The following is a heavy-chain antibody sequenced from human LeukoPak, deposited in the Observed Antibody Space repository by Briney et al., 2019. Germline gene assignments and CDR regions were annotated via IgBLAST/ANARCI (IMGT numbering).Heavy chain of an antibody. V-gene: IGHV3-7*01. CDR1: GFTFSGYC. CDR2: IEQDGSDQ. D-gene: IGHD2-2*01. Sequence: AGGSLRLSCAASGFTFSGYCMSWVRQAPGRGLEWVANIEQDGSDQYYVGSVKGRFTISRDNAKNSLYLQMNSLRAEDTALYYCARGRYCSRTSFYFDSWGQGILVTVSS. CDR3: ARGRYCSRTSFYFDS. J-gene: IGHJ4*02.